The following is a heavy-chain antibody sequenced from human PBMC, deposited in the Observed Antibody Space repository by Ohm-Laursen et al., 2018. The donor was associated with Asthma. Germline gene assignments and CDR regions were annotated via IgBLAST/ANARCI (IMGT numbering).Heavy chain of an antibody. CDR3: ARLRTSSLIFDI. D-gene: IGHD1-26*01. J-gene: IGHJ3*02. Sequence: SLRLSCAASGFTFSSYWMHWVRQAPGKGLVWVSRINSDGSSTSYADSVKGRFTISRDNAKNTLYLQMNSLRAEDTAVYYCARLRTSSLIFDIWGQGTMVTVSS. CDR1: GFTFSSYW. V-gene: IGHV3-74*01. CDR2: INSDGSST.